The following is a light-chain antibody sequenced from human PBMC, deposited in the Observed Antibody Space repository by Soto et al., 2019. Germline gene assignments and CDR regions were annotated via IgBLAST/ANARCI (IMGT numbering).Light chain of an antibody. J-gene: IGLJ1*01. CDR1: SSDVGGYNY. CDR3: SSYTSSSTLV. Sequence: ALTQPASVSGSPGQSITISCTGTSSDVGGYNYVSWYQQHPGKAPKLMIYDVSNRPSGVSNRFSGSKSGNTASLTISGLKAEDEADYYCSSYTSSSTLVFGTGTKVTVL. V-gene: IGLV2-14*01. CDR2: DVS.